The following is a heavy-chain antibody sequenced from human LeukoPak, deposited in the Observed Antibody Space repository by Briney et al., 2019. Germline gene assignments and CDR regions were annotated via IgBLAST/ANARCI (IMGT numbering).Heavy chain of an antibody. D-gene: IGHD7-27*01. CDR2: VSYDGSNK. CDR1: GFTFSSYG. J-gene: IGHJ4*02. V-gene: IGHV3-30*18. Sequence: GGSLRLSCAASGFTFSSYGIHWVRQAPGKGLEGVAVVSYDGSNKYYADSVKGRFTISRDNSKNTLYLQMNSLRAEDTAVYYCAKPLTGVSSDYFDYWGQGTLVTVSS. CDR3: AKPLTGVSSDYFDY.